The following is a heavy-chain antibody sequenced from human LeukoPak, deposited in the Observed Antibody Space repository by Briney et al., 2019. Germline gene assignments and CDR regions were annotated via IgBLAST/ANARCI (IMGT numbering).Heavy chain of an antibody. Sequence: GGSLRLSCVASGFTFSLYAMTWVRQAPGKGLEWVSVISGSGDTTYYADSVKGRFTMSRDNSKNTLFLQMNSLRPEDTAIYYCAKGKYTGSWYYDSWGQGTLVSVSS. CDR3: AKGKYTGSWYYDS. CDR2: ISGSGDTT. V-gene: IGHV3-23*01. CDR1: GFTFSLYA. J-gene: IGHJ5*01. D-gene: IGHD6-13*01.